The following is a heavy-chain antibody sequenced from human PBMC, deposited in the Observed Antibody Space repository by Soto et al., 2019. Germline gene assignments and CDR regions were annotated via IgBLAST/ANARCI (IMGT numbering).Heavy chain of an antibody. D-gene: IGHD2-2*01. Sequence: ASVKVSCKGSGYTFTSYAMHWVRQAPGQRLEWMGWINAGNGNTKYSQKFQGRVTITRDTSASTAYMELSSLRSEDTAVYYCGRRIVLVPAAMSFDYYYGMDVWGQGTTVTVSS. CDR2: INAGNGNT. J-gene: IGHJ6*02. CDR3: GRRIVLVPAAMSFDYYYGMDV. CDR1: GYTFTSYA. V-gene: IGHV1-3*01.